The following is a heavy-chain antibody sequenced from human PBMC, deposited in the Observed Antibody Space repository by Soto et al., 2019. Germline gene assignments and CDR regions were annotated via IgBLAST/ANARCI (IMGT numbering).Heavy chain of an antibody. CDR3: ARSIVVVTALDY. J-gene: IGHJ4*02. V-gene: IGHV1-3*01. CDR2: INAGNGNT. D-gene: IGHD2-21*02. CDR1: GYTFTSYA. Sequence: GASVKVSCKASGYTFTSYAMHSVRQAPGQRLEWMGWINAGNGNTKYSQKFQGRVTITRDTSESTAYMELSSLRSEDTAVYYCARSIVVVTALDYWGQGTLVTVSS.